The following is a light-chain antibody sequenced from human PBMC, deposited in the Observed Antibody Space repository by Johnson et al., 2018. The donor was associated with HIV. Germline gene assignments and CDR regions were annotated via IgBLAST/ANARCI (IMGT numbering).Light chain of an antibody. V-gene: IGLV1-51*01. CDR3: ATWDTSLSSEV. CDR1: SSNIGSNY. CDR2: DNN. J-gene: IGLJ1*01. Sequence: QSVLTQPPSVSAAPGQKVTISCSGSSSNIGSNYVSWYQQLPGTAPKLLIYDNNKRPSGIPDRLSGSKSGTSVTLAITGLQTGDEADYYCATWDTSLSSEVFGTGTKVTVL.